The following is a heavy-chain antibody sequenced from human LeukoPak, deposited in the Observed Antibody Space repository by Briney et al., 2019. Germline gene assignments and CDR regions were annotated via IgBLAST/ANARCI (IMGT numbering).Heavy chain of an antibody. J-gene: IGHJ6*02. Sequence: ASVKVSCKASGYTFTGYYMHWVRQAPGQGLEWIGWISAYNGNTNYAQKLQGRVTMTTDTSTSTAYMELRSLRSDDTAVYYCARVEPYYYYGMDVWGQGTTVTVSS. D-gene: IGHD1-1*01. CDR2: ISAYNGNT. V-gene: IGHV1-18*04. CDR1: GYTFTGYY. CDR3: ARVEPYYYYGMDV.